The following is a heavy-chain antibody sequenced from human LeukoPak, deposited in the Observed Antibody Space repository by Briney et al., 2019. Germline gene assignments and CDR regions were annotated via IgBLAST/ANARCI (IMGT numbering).Heavy chain of an antibody. V-gene: IGHV3-30*04. Sequence: GGSLRLSCAASGFTFSSYAMHWVRQAPGKGLEWVAVISYDGSNKYYADSVKGRFTISRDNSKNTLYLQMNSRRAEDTAVYYCASDFDYWGQGTLVTVSS. CDR2: ISYDGSNK. J-gene: IGHJ4*02. CDR1: GFTFSSYA. CDR3: ASDFDY.